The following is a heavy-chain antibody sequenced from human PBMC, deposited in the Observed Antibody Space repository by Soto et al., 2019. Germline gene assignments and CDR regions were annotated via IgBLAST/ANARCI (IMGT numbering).Heavy chain of an antibody. CDR1: QFTFRSYG. CDR3: VRARSTDSRPDY. V-gene: IGHV3-30*03. Sequence: GGSLRLSCATSQFTFRSYGMHWVRQAPGKGLQWVAHISYDGHTQDLADSVKGRFTVSRDNAKNSLFLQLDSLRAEDTAVYFCVRARSTDSRPDYWGQGTLVTVSS. D-gene: IGHD3-22*01. CDR2: ISYDGHTQ. J-gene: IGHJ4*02.